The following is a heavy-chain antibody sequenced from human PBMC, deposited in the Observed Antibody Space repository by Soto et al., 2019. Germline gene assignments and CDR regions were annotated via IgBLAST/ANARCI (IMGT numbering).Heavy chain of an antibody. CDR1: GFSFSRNA. CDR3: AILGYCTGGTCYLDYYYGVDV. J-gene: IGHJ6*02. Sequence: QLLESGGGLVQPGGSLRLSCVASGFSFSRNAMSWVRQAPGKGLEWVSSISSGGNTYYADSVKGRFTPSRDNSKNAQSLQMTTLGAADTAVYYCAILGYCTGGTCYLDYYYGVDVWGQGTTVTVS. D-gene: IGHD2-15*01. CDR2: ISSGGNT. V-gene: IGHV3-23*01.